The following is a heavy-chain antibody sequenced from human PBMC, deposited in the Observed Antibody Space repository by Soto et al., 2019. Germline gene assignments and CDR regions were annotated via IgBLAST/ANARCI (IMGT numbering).Heavy chain of an antibody. CDR1: GFTFSSYA. J-gene: IGHJ6*02. V-gene: IGHV3-30-3*01. CDR3: ARDLYPSRYYGMDV. Sequence: QVQLVESGGGVVQPGRSLRLSCAASGFTFSSYAMHWVRQAPGKGLEWVAVISYDGSNKYYADSVKGRFTISRDNSKNTLYLQMNSLRAQDTAVYYCARDLYPSRYYGMDVWGQGTTVTVSS. CDR2: ISYDGSNK.